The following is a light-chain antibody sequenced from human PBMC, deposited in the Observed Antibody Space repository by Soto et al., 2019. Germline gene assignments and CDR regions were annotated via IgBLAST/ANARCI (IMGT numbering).Light chain of an antibody. V-gene: IGKV3-20*01. CDR2: GAS. CDR1: QSVSSSY. CDR3: QQYDSSPVT. J-gene: IGKJ1*01. Sequence: EIVLTQSPGTLSLSPGERATLSCRASQSVSSSYLAWYQQKPGQAPRLLIYGASSRATGIPDRFSGSGSGTDFTLTISRLEPEDFAVYDCQQYDSSPVTFGQGAMVEIE.